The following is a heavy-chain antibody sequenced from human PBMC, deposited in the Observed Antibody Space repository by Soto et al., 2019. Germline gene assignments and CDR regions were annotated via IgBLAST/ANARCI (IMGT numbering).Heavy chain of an antibody. CDR2: INPNSGGT. D-gene: IGHD6-13*01. V-gene: IGHV1-2*02. Sequence: ASVKVSCKASGYTFTNYYMHWVRQAPGQGLEWMGWINPNSGGTNYAQKFQGRVTMTRDTSISTAYMELSRLRSDDTAVYYCARVGHSSSWYKLGYYYYGMDVWGQGTTVTVSS. CDR3: ARVGHSSSWYKLGYYYYGMDV. CDR1: GYTFTNYY. J-gene: IGHJ6*02.